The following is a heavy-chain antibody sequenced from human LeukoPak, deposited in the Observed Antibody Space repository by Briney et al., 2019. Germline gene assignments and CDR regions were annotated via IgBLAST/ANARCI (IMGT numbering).Heavy chain of an antibody. CDR3: ARDSGWTYDP. CDR1: GFTFGSHW. V-gene: IGHV3-7*01. D-gene: IGHD6-19*01. Sequence: GGSLRLSCTASGFTFGSHWMIWVRRAPGKGLEWVANTSQDGSREKYADSVRGRFTVSRDNAKNSVYLQMNSLGVEDTAIYYCARDSGWTYDPWGQGTLVTVSS. CDR2: TSQDGSRE. J-gene: IGHJ5*02.